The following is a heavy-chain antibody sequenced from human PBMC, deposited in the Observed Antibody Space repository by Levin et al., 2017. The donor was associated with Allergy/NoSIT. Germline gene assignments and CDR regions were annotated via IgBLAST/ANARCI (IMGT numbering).Heavy chain of an antibody. J-gene: IGHJ4*02. CDR1: GGSISGGGYH. V-gene: IGHV4-31*03. CDR3: AREDGSTFDF. Sequence: SQTLSLPCTVSGGSISGGGYHWTWIRQHPEKGLEWIGYIYYSGSTFYNPSLKSRLMISADTSKNQFSLNVNSVTAADTAVYYCAREDGSTFDFWGQGALVTVAS. D-gene: IGHD5-24*01. CDR2: IYYSGST.